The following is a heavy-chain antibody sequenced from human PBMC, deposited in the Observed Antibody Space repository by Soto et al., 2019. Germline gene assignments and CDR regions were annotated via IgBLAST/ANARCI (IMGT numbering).Heavy chain of an antibody. D-gene: IGHD6-13*01. J-gene: IGHJ4*02. CDR1: GYTFTSYG. V-gene: IGHV1-18*04. CDR2: ISGYNGDT. Sequence: QVQLVQSGAEVKKPGASVKVSCKASGYTFTSYGISWVRQAPGQGLEWMGWISGYNGDTNYAQKLQCRVTMTTDTSAPTAYMELRSLSSDATAVSYCARAPQTVAGAGIWYWGQGTLVTVSS. CDR3: ARAPQTVAGAGIWY.